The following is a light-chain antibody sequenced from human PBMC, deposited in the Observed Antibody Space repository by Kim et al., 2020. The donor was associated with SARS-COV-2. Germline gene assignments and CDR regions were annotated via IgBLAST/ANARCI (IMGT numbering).Light chain of an antibody. J-gene: IGLJ7*01. CDR2: EDD. CDR3: QSFDRNNHAV. CDR1: SGSIASNY. Sequence: KTVIISCTSSSGSIASNYVQWYQQRPGSAPTTVIYEDDQRPSGVPDRFSGSVDSSSNSASLTISGLKTEDEADYYCQSFDRNNHAVFGGGTQLTVL. V-gene: IGLV6-57*02.